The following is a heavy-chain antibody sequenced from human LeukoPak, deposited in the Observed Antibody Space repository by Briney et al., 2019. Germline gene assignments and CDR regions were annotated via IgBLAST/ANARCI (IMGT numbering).Heavy chain of an antibody. J-gene: IGHJ6*02. D-gene: IGHD2-21*01. CDR3: AKVPEEAGDNYYYYGMDV. CDR2: ISGRGDST. Sequence: PGGSRRLSCAASGFTFSSYAMSWVRQAPGKGLEWVLVISGRGDSTYYADSVKGRFTISRDNSKNTLYVQMNSLRAEDTAVYYCAKVPEEAGDNYYYYGMDVWGQGTTITVSS. CDR1: GFTFSSYA. V-gene: IGHV3-23*01.